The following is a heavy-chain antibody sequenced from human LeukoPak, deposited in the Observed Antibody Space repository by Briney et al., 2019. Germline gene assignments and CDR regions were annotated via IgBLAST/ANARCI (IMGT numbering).Heavy chain of an antibody. D-gene: IGHD5-12*01. Sequence: GGSLRLSCAASGFSFRSYGMHWVRQAPGKGLEWVALIWYDGSNTHYADSVKGRFTISRDNSKNTLYLQMNSLRVDDTAVYYCARDQSPVGSGFDASDIWGQGTMVTVSS. CDR2: IWYDGSNT. J-gene: IGHJ3*02. CDR1: GFSFRSYG. V-gene: IGHV3-33*01. CDR3: ARDQSPVGSGFDASDI.